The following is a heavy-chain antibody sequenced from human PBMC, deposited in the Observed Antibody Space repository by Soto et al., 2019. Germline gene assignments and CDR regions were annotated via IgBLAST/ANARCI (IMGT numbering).Heavy chain of an antibody. CDR1: GYTFTSYG. CDR3: AREAVSGRTGFDY. J-gene: IGHJ4*02. CDR2: VNAYNGNT. D-gene: IGHD6-19*01. Sequence: QVQLVQSGAEVEKPEASVKVSCKASGYTFTSYGISWVRQAPGQGLEWMGWVNAYNGNTNYAQKFQGRVTMTTDTPTSTAYMELRSLRSDDTAVYYCAREAVSGRTGFDYWGQGTLVTVSS. V-gene: IGHV1-18*01.